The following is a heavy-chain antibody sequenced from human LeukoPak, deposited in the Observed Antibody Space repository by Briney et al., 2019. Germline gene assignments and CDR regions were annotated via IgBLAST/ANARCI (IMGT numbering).Heavy chain of an antibody. D-gene: IGHD6-6*01. V-gene: IGHV3-30*03. CDR3: VAQLVHGFDY. J-gene: IGHJ4*02. Sequence: GRSLRLSCAASGFTFSNYGMHWVRPAPGKGLEWVALISYDGRNKYYADSVKGRFTISRDNSKNTLYLQMNSLRAEDTAVYSCVAQLVHGFDYGGQGTLVTVSS. CDR1: GFTFSNYG. CDR2: ISYDGRNK.